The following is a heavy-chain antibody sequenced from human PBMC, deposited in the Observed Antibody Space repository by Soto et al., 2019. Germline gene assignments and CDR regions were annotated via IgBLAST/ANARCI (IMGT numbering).Heavy chain of an antibody. Sequence: SQTLSLTCAMSGDSVSCNSAAWGWIRQSPSRGLEWLGRTYYRSKWYDDFAVSVKSRITINPDTSKNQFSLQLSSVTPEDTAVYYCAREPQSGNYFHYYGLDVWGQGTTLTVSS. CDR3: AREPQSGNYFHYYGLDV. J-gene: IGHJ6*02. CDR1: GDSVSCNSAA. V-gene: IGHV6-1*01. CDR2: TYYRSKWYD. D-gene: IGHD1-26*01.